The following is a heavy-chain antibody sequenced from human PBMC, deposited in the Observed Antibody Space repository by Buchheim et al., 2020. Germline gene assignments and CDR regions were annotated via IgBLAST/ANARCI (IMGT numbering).Heavy chain of an antibody. D-gene: IGHD2-2*01. Sequence: EVQVVESGGGMVQPGGSLRLSCAASGFTFSSYWMSWVRQAPGKGLEWVANIKQDGSDKYYVDSVKGRFPISRDNAKNSLSLQMNSLRAEDTAVYYCAGSFCTSTTCYYGMDVWGQGTT. V-gene: IGHV3-7*01. CDR2: IKQDGSDK. J-gene: IGHJ6*02. CDR1: GFTFSSYW. CDR3: AGSFCTSTTCYYGMDV.